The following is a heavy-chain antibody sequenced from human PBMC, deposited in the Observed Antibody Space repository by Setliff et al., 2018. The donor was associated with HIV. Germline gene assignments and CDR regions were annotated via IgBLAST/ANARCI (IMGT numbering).Heavy chain of an antibody. CDR3: ARVQMAYAAFDV. J-gene: IGHJ3*01. Sequence: SETLSLTCTVSGGSISTYYWSWIRQPPGKGLEWIGSIYFTGSSDINPSLKSRVTLSVDTSKHQFSLKLSSVTAADTAVYYCARVQMAYAAFDVWGQGTMVTVSS. V-gene: IGHV4-59*01. CDR1: GGSISTYY. D-gene: IGHD4-17*01. CDR2: IYFTGSS.